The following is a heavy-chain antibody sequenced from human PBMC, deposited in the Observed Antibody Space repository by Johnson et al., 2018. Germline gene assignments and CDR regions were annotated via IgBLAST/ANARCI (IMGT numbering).Heavy chain of an antibody. CDR1: GFTFSSYG. J-gene: IGHJ3*02. CDR2: IWYDGSNK. V-gene: IGHV3-33*01. Sequence: QVQLVESGGGVVQPGRSLRLSCAASGFTFSSYGMHWVRQAPGKGLEWVAVIWYDGSNKNYADSVKGRFTISRDNSKNTLYLQMNSLRAEDTAVYYCARANPLWSGYYGGSGQLGDDAFDIWGQGTMVTVSS. D-gene: IGHD3-3*01. CDR3: ARANPLWSGYYGGSGQLGDDAFDI.